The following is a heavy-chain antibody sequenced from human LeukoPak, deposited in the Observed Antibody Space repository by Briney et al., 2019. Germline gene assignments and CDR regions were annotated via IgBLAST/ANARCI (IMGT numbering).Heavy chain of an antibody. D-gene: IGHD3-3*01. CDR3: ASRSSIWSGYQDTLYYFDS. CDR1: GGSISSYY. V-gene: IGHV4-59*01. Sequence: KTSETLSLTCTVSGGSISSYYWSWIRQPPGKRLEWIGHIYYSGSPNYNPSLKSRVTISVDTSKNQFSLKLSSVTAADTAVYYCASRSSIWSGYQDTLYYFDSWGQGTLVTVS. CDR2: IYYSGSP. J-gene: IGHJ4*02.